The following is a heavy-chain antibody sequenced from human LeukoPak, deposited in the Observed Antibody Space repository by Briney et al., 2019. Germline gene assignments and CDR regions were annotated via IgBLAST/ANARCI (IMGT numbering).Heavy chain of an antibody. CDR1: VGSSRAYY. D-gene: IGHD1-26*01. V-gene: IGHV4-34*01. CDR3: ARQGEGAFDN. Sequence: SETLSLTCMVYVGSSRAYYWSWIRQPPGRGLEWIGKIHHSGGTNYNPSLRSRVTISVDTSKNQFALRLTSVTVADTAVYYCARQGEGAFDNWGQGTLVTVSS. J-gene: IGHJ4*02. CDR2: IHHSGGT.